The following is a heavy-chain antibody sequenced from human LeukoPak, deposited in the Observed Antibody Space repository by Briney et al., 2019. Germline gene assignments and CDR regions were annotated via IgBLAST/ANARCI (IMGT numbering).Heavy chain of an antibody. CDR2: IKKDGGAK. J-gene: IGHJ4*02. V-gene: IGHV3-7*03. CDR1: GFTFTNYL. CDR3: ARVGGTWYEFDY. Sequence: GGSLRLSCGASGFTFTNYLVNWLRQAPGRGGEWVANIKKDGGAKNYVDSVKGRFTISRDNAKNSLYLQMNSLRAEDTAMYYCARVGGTWYEFDYWGQGTLVTVSS. D-gene: IGHD6-13*01.